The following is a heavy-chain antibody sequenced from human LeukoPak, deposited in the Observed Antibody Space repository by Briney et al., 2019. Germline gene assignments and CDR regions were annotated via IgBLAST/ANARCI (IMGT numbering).Heavy chain of an antibody. CDR1: GGSISSGDYC. Sequence: SETLSLTCTVSGGSISSGDYCWSWIRQPPGMGREWIGYINYSGSTYYNPSLKSRVTISVDTSKNQFPLKLRSVTAANTAVYYSARERFVAPAYWGQGTLVTVSS. V-gene: IGHV4-30-4*01. D-gene: IGHD2-15*01. CDR2: INYSGST. CDR3: ARERFVAPAY. J-gene: IGHJ4*02.